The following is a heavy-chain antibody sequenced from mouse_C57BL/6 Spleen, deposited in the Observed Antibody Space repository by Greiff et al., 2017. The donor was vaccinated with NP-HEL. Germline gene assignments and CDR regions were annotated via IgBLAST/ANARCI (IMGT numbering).Heavy chain of an antibody. CDR3: ARTTLVATDYYAMDY. V-gene: IGHV1-9*01. Sequence: QVQLQQSGAELMKPGASVKLSCKATGYTFTGYWIEWVKQRPGHGLEWIGEILPGSGSNNYNEKFKGKATFTADTSSNTAYMQLSSLTTKDSAIYYCARTTLVATDYYAMDYWGQGTSVTVSS. CDR2: ILPGSGSN. J-gene: IGHJ4*01. D-gene: IGHD1-1*01. CDR1: GYTFTGYW.